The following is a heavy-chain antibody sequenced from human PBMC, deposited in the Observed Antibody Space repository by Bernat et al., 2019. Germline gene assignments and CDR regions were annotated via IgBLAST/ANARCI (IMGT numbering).Heavy chain of an antibody. V-gene: IGHV3-64*01. CDR1: GFTFSSYA. CDR3: ARGVWGSYRFETRGAFDI. D-gene: IGHD3-16*02. Sequence: EVQLVESGGGLVQPGGSLRLSCAASGFTFSSYAMHWVRQAPGRGLEYFSAISSNGGSTYYANSVKGRFTISRDNSKNTLYLQMGSLRAEDMAVYYCARGVWGSYRFETRGAFDIWGQGTMVTVSS. J-gene: IGHJ3*02. CDR2: ISSNGGST.